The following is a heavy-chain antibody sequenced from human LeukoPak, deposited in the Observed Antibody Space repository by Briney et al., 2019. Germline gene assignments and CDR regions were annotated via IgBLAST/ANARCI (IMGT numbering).Heavy chain of an antibody. CDR1: GGSISSSNW. D-gene: IGHD6-19*01. J-gene: IGHJ4*02. V-gene: IGHV4-4*02. CDR2: IYHSGST. Sequence: PSEALSLTCAVSGGSISSSNWWSWDRQPPGKGLEWIGEIYHSGSTNYNPSLKSRVTISVDKSKNQFSLKLSSVTAADTAVYYCAREGDGSGFYYFDYWGQGTLVTVSS. CDR3: AREGDGSGFYYFDY.